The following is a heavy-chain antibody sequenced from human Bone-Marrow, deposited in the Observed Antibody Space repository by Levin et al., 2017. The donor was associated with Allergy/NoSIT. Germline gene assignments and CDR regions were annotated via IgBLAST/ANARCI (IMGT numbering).Heavy chain of an antibody. CDR1: GGSISSGDYY. CDR3: ARDSGYNYGPFDC. Sequence: PSETLSLTCTVSGGSISSGDYYWSWIRQHPGTGLEWIGSIYYSGSTYYNPSLKSRVTISVDASENHFSLRLSSVTAADTAVYYCARDSGYNYGPFDCWGQGTLVTVSS. J-gene: IGHJ4*02. D-gene: IGHD5-18*01. CDR2: IYYSGST. V-gene: IGHV4-31*03.